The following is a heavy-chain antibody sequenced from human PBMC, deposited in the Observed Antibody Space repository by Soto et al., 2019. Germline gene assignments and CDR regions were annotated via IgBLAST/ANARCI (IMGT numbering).Heavy chain of an antibody. CDR3: AIDQIVRRSPRSPQH. V-gene: IGHV4-59*01. Sequence: SETLSLTCTVSGGSISSYYWSWVRQSPGKGLEWIGYIYYSGSTNYNPSLKSRVTISIDTSKNQFSLNLSSVTAADTAVYYCAIDQIVRRSPRSPQHWGPGILVTGFS. D-gene: IGHD3-16*02. CDR2: IYYSGST. J-gene: IGHJ1*01. CDR1: GGSISSYY.